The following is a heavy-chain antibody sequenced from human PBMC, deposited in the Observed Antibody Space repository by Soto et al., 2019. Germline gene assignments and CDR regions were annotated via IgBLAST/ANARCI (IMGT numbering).Heavy chain of an antibody. CDR3: ARERTRGFDP. CDR2: MNANSGNT. J-gene: IGHJ5*02. V-gene: IGHV1-8*01. Sequence: QVQLVQSGAEVKKPGASVKVSWIASGYTLTRYHINWVRQATGQGREWMGWMNANSGNTAYAQKFLGRVTMTRNTSISTAYVELSSLRSEDTAVYYCARERTRGFDPWGQGTLVTVSP. CDR1: GYTLTRYH.